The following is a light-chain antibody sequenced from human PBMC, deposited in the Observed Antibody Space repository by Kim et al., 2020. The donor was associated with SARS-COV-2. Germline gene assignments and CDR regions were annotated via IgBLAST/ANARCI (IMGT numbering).Light chain of an antibody. CDR3: CSHTGAATFVV. Sequence: QSITISCTGTSTDVGSYNLVSWYQQHPGEAPKLIIFEGNRRPSGVSDRFSGSKSGNTASLTISGLQAEDAADYYCCSHTGAATFVVFGGGTQLTVL. V-gene: IGLV2-23*03. CDR2: EGN. J-gene: IGLJ2*01. CDR1: STDVGSYNL.